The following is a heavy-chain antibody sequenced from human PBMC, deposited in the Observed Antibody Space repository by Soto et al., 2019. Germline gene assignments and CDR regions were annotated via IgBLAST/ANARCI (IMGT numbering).Heavy chain of an antibody. D-gene: IGHD6-13*01. J-gene: IGHJ4*02. CDR3: ARGKTGAGRFEH. CDR2: TYYRSKWYN. Sequence: SQTLSLTCAISGDSVSSNIAAWNWIRQSPSRGLEWLGRTYYRSKWYNDYAVSVKSRISINPDTSRNQFSLQLNSVTPEDTAMYYCARGKTGAGRFEHWGQGVLVTVSS. CDR1: GDSVSSNIAA. V-gene: IGHV6-1*01.